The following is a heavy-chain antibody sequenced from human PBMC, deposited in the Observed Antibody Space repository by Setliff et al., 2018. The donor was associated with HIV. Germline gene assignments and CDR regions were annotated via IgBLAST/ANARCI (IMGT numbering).Heavy chain of an antibody. CDR1: VTPSVPPT. Sequence: PSETCPSPALSLVTPSVPPTGIGSGSSQGGGLEWIGYIYYSGSTKYNPSLKRRVTISIDKSRKYFSLKLPSVTAADTAMYFCTKGRLGQADYWGQGTLVTVSS. CDR3: TKGRLGQADY. J-gene: IGHJ4*02. D-gene: IGHD4-17*01. V-gene: IGHV4-59*01. CDR2: IYYSGST.